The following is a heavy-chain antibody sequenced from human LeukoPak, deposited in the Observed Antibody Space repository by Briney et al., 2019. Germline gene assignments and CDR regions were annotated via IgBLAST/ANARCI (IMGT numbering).Heavy chain of an antibody. CDR3: ARDYCTNGVCYIRGFDP. J-gene: IGHJ5*02. V-gene: IGHV4-34*01. Sequence: PSETLSPTCAVYGGSFSGYYWSWIRQPPGKGLEWIGEINHSGSTNYNPSLKNRVTISVDTSKNQFSLKLSSVTAADTAVYYCARDYCTNGVCYIRGFDPWGQGTLVTVSS. D-gene: IGHD2-8*01. CDR1: GGSFSGYY. CDR2: INHSGST.